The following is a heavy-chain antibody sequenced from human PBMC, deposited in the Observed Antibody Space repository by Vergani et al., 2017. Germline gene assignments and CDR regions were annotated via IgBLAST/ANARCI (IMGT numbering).Heavy chain of an antibody. D-gene: IGHD4-11*01. CDR3: ARVNTETNGHLYYYYYMDV. J-gene: IGHJ6*03. CDR2: IDHTGRP. CDR1: GGSFTSYH. V-gene: IGHV4-34*01. Sequence: QVQLQQWGGGLLKPSETLSLTCVVNGGSFTSYHWTWIRQSPGEGLEWVGDIDHTGRPDYNPSLKSRLTMSVDKSRNRFSLTLNSVTATDTAIYFCARVNTETNGHLYYYYYMDVWGQGTAGNVS.